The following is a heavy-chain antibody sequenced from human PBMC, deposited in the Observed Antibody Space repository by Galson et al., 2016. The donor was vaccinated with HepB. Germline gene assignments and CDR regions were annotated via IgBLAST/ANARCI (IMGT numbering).Heavy chain of an antibody. Sequence: SLRLSCAASGFTSSSYAMSWVRQAPGKGLEWVSAISGSGGRTYYADSVKGRFTISRDNSKNTLSLQMNSLRAEDTAVYYCAKEGRDILTGYYNGDAFDIWGQGTMVTVSS. J-gene: IGHJ3*02. V-gene: IGHV3-23*01. CDR3: AKEGRDILTGYYNGDAFDI. CDR2: ISGSGGRT. D-gene: IGHD3-9*01. CDR1: GFTSSSYA.